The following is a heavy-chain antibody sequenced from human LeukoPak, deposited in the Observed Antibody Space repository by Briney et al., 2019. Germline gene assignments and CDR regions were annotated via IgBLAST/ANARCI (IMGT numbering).Heavy chain of an antibody. CDR3: ARDRWTGSGWYEAMPFDF. CDR2: ISAYNDNT. D-gene: IGHD6-19*01. Sequence: ASVKVSCKASGYTFTSYGISWGRQAPGQGLEWMGWISAYNDNTNYAQKLQGRVTMTTDTSTSTAYMELRSLRSDDTAVYYCARDRWTGSGWYEAMPFDFWGQGTLVTVSS. J-gene: IGHJ4*02. V-gene: IGHV1-18*01. CDR1: GYTFTSYG.